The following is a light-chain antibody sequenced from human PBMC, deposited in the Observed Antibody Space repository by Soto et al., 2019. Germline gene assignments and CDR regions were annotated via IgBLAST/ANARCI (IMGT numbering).Light chain of an antibody. CDR3: QQFGGSPQT. J-gene: IGKJ1*01. CDR1: QSVSSY. V-gene: IGKV3-20*01. CDR2: GAS. Sequence: DIVLTQSPGTLSLSPGEGATLSCRASQSVSSYLAWYQQKPGQAPRLLIYGASSRATGIPDRFSGSGSGTHFTITISRLEPEHLAVYYCQQFGGSPQTFGQGTKVEIK.